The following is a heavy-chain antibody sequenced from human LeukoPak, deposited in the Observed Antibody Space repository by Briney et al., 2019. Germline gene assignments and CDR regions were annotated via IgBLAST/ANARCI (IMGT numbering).Heavy chain of an antibody. J-gene: IGHJ3*02. D-gene: IGHD1-26*01. CDR2: IYPGDSDT. CDR1: GYSFTSYW. CDR3: AITSGSSTDAFDI. Sequence: GESLKISCKGSGYSFTSYWIGWVRQMPGKGLEWMGIIYPGDSDTRYSPSFQGQVTISADKSISTAYLQWSSLEASDTAMYYCAITSGSSTDAFDIWGQGTMVTVSS. V-gene: IGHV5-51*01.